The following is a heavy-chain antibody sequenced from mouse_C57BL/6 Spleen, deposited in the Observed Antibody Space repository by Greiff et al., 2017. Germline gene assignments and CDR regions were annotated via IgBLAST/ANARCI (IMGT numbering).Heavy chain of an antibody. CDR2: IDPSDSYT. CDR1: GYTFTSYW. D-gene: IGHD1-1*01. J-gene: IGHJ3*01. Sequence: QVQLQQPGAELVMPGASVKLSCKASGYTFTSYWMHWVKQRPGQGLEWIGEIDPSDSYTNYNQKFKGKSTVTVDKSSSTAYMQLSSLTSEDSAVYYCARGGTTVGFAYWGQGTLVTVSA. V-gene: IGHV1-69*01. CDR3: ARGGTTVGFAY.